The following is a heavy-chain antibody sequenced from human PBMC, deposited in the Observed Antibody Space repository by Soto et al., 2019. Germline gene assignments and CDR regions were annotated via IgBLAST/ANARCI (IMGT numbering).Heavy chain of an antibody. CDR2: ISSSSSTI. J-gene: IGHJ5*02. Sequence: GSLRLSCAASGFTFSSYSMNLVRQAPGKGLEWVSYISSSSSTIYYADSVKGRFTISRDNAKNSLYLQMNSLRAEDTAVYYCARDRGRRRLLPTSWFDPWGQGTLVTVSS. D-gene: IGHD2-15*01. V-gene: IGHV3-48*01. CDR1: GFTFSSYS. CDR3: ARDRGRRRLLPTSWFDP.